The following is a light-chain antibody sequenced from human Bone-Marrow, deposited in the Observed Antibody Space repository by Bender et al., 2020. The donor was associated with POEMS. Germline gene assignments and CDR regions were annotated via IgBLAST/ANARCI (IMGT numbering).Light chain of an antibody. Sequence: SYDLTQAPSVSVSPGQTASITCSGDKLGDKYTHWYQHKPGQSPVLVILQDSRRPSGIPDRFSGSKSGNTASLTISGLQAEDEADYYCCSYVGSYTLEFGGGTRLTVL. CDR3: CSYVGSYTLE. CDR2: QDS. V-gene: IGLV3-1*01. CDR1: KLGDKY. J-gene: IGLJ2*01.